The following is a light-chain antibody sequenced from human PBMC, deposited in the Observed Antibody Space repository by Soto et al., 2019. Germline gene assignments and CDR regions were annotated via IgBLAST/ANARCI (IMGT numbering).Light chain of an antibody. V-gene: IGKV3-15*01. CDR1: QSVSSSN. J-gene: IGKJ5*01. CDR3: QQYNNWPLT. Sequence: EIVLTQSPGTLSLSPGERATLSCRASQSVSSSNLAWYQQKPGQAPRLLIYGASTRATGIPARFSDSGSGTEFTLTISSLQSEDFAVYYCQQYNNWPLTFGQGTRLEIK. CDR2: GAS.